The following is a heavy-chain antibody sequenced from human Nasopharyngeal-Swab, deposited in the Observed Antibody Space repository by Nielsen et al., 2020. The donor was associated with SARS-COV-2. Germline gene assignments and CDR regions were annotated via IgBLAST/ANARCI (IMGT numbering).Heavy chain of an antibody. J-gene: IGHJ6*02. Sequence: GGSLRLSCAASGFTFSSYGMHWVRQAPGKGLEWVAVISYDGSNKYYADSVKGRFTISRDNSKNTLYLQMNSLRAEDTAVHYCARDFLYGSGSYYLYYYYGMDVWGQGTTVTVSS. D-gene: IGHD3-10*01. V-gene: IGHV3-30*03. CDR2: ISYDGSNK. CDR1: GFTFSSYG. CDR3: ARDFLYGSGSYYLYYYYGMDV.